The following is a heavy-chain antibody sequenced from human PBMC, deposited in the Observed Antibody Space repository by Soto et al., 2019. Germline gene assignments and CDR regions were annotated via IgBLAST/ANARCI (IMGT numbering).Heavy chain of an antibody. J-gene: IGHJ5*02. CDR1: GGSIYSGDYH. CDR3: ARGHRGATTGSRNWFDP. Sequence: QVQLQESGPGLVKPSQTLSLTCTVSGGSIYSGDYHWSWIRQPQGKGLEWIGHIYYSGSTYSNPSLKSRVTLLVDMSKNQFSLQLSYVTAADTAVYRCARGHRGATTGSRNWFDPWGQGTLVTVSS. V-gene: IGHV4-30-4*01. CDR2: IYYSGST. D-gene: IGHD1-26*01.